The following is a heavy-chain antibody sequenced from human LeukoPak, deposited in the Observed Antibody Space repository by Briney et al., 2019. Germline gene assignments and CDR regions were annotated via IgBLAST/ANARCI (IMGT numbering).Heavy chain of an antibody. CDR1: GYSISSGYY. Sequence: PSETLSLTCTVSGYSISSGYYWGWIRQPPGKGLEWIGRIYTSGSTNYNPSLKSRVTMSVDTSKNQFSLKLSSVTAADTAVYYCARVHYDYVWGSYRYPRYYYYMDVWGKGTTVTISS. D-gene: IGHD3-16*02. CDR3: ARVHYDYVWGSYRYPRYYYYMDV. V-gene: IGHV4-38-2*02. CDR2: IYTSGST. J-gene: IGHJ6*03.